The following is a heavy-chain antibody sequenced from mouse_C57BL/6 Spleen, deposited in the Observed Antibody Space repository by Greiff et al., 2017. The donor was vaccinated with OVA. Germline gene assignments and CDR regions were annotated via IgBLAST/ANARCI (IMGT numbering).Heavy chain of an antibody. CDR2: IDPENGDT. D-gene: IGHD1-1*01. J-gene: IGHJ2*01. Sequence: EVKLMESGAELVRPGASVKLSCTASGFNIKDDYMHWVKQRPEQGLEWIGWIDPENGDTEYASKFQGKATISADTSSNTAYLQISSLTSEDTAVYYCTTYYGSDYWGQGTTLTVSS. V-gene: IGHV14-4*01. CDR3: TTYYGSDY. CDR1: GFNIKDDY.